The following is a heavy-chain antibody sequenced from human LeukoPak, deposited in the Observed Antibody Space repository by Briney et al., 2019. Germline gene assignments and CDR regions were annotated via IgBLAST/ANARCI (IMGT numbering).Heavy chain of an antibody. J-gene: IGHJ5*02. Sequence: SETLSLTCTVSGDSINNNYWSWIRQPPGRALEWIGCTYDSGSAKVNPSLKSRVTISVDTSKNLFSLKLTSVTAADTAVYYCATCRDEFGDYGFTSWGQGTLVTVSS. CDR1: GDSINNNY. V-gene: IGHV4-59*01. CDR3: ATCRDEFGDYGFTS. CDR2: TYDSGSA. D-gene: IGHD4-17*01.